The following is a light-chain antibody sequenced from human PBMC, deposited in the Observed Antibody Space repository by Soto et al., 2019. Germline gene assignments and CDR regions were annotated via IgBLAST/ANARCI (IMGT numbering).Light chain of an antibody. CDR2: ATS. V-gene: IGKV1-27*01. CDR3: LNYNRAPWP. Sequence: DIQMTQSPSSLSASVGDRVTITCRASEGISNYLAWYQQKPGKVPKLLIYATSTLQSGVPSRFSGSGSGTDFTLTISSRQPEDVANYYCLNYNRAPWPFAQGTKVEIK. J-gene: IGKJ1*01. CDR1: EGISNY.